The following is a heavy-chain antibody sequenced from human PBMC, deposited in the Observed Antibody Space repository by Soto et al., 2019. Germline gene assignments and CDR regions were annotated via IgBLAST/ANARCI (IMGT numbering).Heavy chain of an antibody. CDR2: IYYSGST. V-gene: IGHV4-59*08. CDR3: ARNYGPGYTFDY. J-gene: IGHJ4*02. Sequence: PSETLALTCTVSGGSISIYYWSWIRQPPGKGLEWIGYIYYSGSTNYNPSLKSRVTISVDTSKNQFSLKLSSVTAADTAVYYCARNYGPGYTFDYWGQGTLVTVSS. CDR1: GGSISIYY. D-gene: IGHD3-10*01.